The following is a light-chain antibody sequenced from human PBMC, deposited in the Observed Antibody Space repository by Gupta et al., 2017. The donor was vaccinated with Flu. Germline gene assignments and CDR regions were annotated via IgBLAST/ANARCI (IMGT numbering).Light chain of an antibody. Sequence: LAASVGDRVTITCRASQAISSYVAWYQQKSGKVPKLLIYAASSLQSGVPSRFSGSGSGTVFTLTIISLQPEDFATYYCQKYNSDPPTFGGGTKVEIK. CDR3: QKYNSDPPT. CDR1: QAISSY. CDR2: AAS. J-gene: IGKJ4*01. V-gene: IGKV1-27*01.